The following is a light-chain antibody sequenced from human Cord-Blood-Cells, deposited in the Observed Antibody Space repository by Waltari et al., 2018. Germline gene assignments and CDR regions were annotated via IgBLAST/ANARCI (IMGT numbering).Light chain of an antibody. CDR2: AAS. J-gene: IGKJ1*01. V-gene: IGKV1-39*01. CDR1: QSISSY. Sequence: DIQMTQSPSSLSASVGDRVTITCRASQSISSYLNWYQQKPGKAPKLLIYAASSLQSGVPSSFSGSGSGTDFTLTISSLQPEDFATNYCQQSYSTPPTFGQGTKVEIK. CDR3: QQSYSTPPT.